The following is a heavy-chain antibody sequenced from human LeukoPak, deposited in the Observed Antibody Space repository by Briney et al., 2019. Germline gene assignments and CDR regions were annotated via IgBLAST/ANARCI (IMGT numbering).Heavy chain of an antibody. V-gene: IGHV1-18*01. Sequence: ASVKVSCKASGYTFTSYGISWVRQAPGQGLEWMGWISAYNGNTNYAQKLQGRVTMTTDTSTSTAYMELRSLRSDDTAVYYCAVTSYGINDFDYWGQGTLVTVSS. CDR3: AVTSYGINDFDY. CDR2: ISAYNGNT. J-gene: IGHJ4*02. D-gene: IGHD5-18*01. CDR1: GYTFTSYG.